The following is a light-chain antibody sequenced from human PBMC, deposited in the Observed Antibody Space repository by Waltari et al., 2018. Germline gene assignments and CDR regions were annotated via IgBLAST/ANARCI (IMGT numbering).Light chain of an antibody. CDR2: WAS. CDR1: QSIFYSSNNKDY. Sequence: DIVMTQSPDSLAVSLGERATIHCKSSQSIFYSSNNKDYLAWYQLKPGQPPNVLIYWASTRESGVPDRFSGSGTGTDFTLTISSLQTEDVATYYCQQYRDTPYTFGQGTKVEIK. J-gene: IGKJ2*01. CDR3: QQYRDTPYT. V-gene: IGKV4-1*01.